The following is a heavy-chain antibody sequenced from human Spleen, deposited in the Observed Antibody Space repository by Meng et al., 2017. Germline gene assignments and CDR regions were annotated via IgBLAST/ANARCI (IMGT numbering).Heavy chain of an antibody. Sequence: GESLKISCAVSGFSFSNSAFTWVRQAPGKGLEWVSAISISGGRTYYADSVKGRFTVSRDNAKNSLFLQMNSLRPEDTALYYCAKLAKRAPSDYWGQGTLVTVSS. J-gene: IGHJ4*02. V-gene: IGHV3-23*01. CDR2: ISISGGRT. CDR3: AKLAKRAPSDY. CDR1: GFSFSNSA.